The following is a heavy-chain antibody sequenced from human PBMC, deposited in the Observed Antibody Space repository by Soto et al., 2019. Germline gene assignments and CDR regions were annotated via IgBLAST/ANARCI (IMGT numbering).Heavy chain of an antibody. Sequence: GGSLRLSCGASGVTVSSNYMSWVRQAPGKGLEWVSVIYSGGSTYYADSVKGRFTISRDNSKNTLYLQMNSLRAEDTAVYYCARPGYYYGSDYGMDVWGQGTTVTVSS. CDR3: ARPGYYYGSDYGMDV. CDR2: IYSGGST. D-gene: IGHD3-10*01. CDR1: GVTVSSNY. J-gene: IGHJ6*02. V-gene: IGHV3-53*01.